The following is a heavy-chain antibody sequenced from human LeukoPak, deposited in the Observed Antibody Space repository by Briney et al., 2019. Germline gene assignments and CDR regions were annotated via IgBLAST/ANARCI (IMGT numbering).Heavy chain of an antibody. V-gene: IGHV1-46*01. CDR3: ARERGGHYYDY. CDR1: GYTFTSYY. J-gene: IGHJ4*02. CDR2: INPSGGST. D-gene: IGHD3-16*01. Sequence: ASVKVSCKASGYTFTSYYMHWVRQAPGQGLEWMGIINPSGGSTSYAQKSQGRVTMTRDTSTSTVYMELSSLRSEDTAVYYCARERGGHYYDYWGQGTLVTVSS.